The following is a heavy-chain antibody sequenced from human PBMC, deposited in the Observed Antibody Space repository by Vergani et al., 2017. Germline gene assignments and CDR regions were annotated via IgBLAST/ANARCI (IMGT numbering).Heavy chain of an antibody. Sequence: EVQLLESGGGSVQPGESLRLSCVASGFRFREHGMNWVRQAPGKGLEWVSSINGSDDKTYYTDSVRGRFSISRDTSKNTLYLQMNSLRAEDTGVYFCARVFYSSGSYVFFFWGQGTLVTVSS. V-gene: IGHV3-23*01. CDR3: ARVFYSSGSYVFFF. CDR2: INGSDDKT. J-gene: IGHJ4*02. D-gene: IGHD6-19*01. CDR1: GFRFREHG.